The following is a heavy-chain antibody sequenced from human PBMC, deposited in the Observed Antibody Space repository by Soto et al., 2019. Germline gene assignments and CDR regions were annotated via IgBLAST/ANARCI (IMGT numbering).Heavy chain of an antibody. V-gene: IGHV1-69*13. D-gene: IGHD4-4*01. CDR2: IIPIFGTA. Sequence: SVKVSCKASGGTFSSYAIRWVRQAPGHGLEWMGGIIPIFGTANYAQKFPGRVTITADESTSTAYMELSSLRSEDTAVYYCARATTVTTGSWFDPWGQGTLVTVSS. CDR3: ARATTVTTGSWFDP. CDR1: GGTFSSYA. J-gene: IGHJ5*02.